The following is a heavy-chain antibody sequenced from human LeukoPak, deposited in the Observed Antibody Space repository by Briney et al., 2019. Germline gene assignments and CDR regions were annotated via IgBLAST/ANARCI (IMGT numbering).Heavy chain of an antibody. CDR1: GFTFSSYGV. J-gene: IGHJ6*03. CDR2: IYHSGST. Sequence: GTLRLSCAASGFTFSSYGVSWVRQAPGKGLEWIGEIYHSGSTNYNPSLKSRVTISVDKSKNQFSLRLSSVTAADTAVYYCARGTGTTSYYYMDVWGKGTTVTVSS. V-gene: IGHV4-4*02. D-gene: IGHD1-7*01. CDR3: ARGTGTTSYYYMDV.